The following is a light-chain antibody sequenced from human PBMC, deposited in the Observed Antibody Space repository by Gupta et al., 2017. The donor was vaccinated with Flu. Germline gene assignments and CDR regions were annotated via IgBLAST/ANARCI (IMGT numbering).Light chain of an antibody. CDR3: DARDSTVNRHYV. CDR2: ANN. Sequence: QTVLNTRQVDCLTNKNASIHQEDPGQAPNLLIYANNQRPSGVPDRFAGSNSGTSASLTITGAQAEDEADYYCDARDSTVNRHYVFGRGTKVTVL. J-gene: IGLJ1*01. V-gene: IGLV3-19*01. CDR1: CLTNKN.